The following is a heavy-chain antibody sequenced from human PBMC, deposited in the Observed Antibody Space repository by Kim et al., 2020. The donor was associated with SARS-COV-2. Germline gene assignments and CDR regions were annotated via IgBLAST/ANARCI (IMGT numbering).Heavy chain of an antibody. CDR2: IYSGGST. J-gene: IGHJ3*02. CDR1: GFTVSSNY. Sequence: GGSLRLSCAASGFTVSSNYMSWVRQAPGKGLEWVSVIYSGGSTYYADSVKGRFTISRHNSKNTLYLQMNSLRAEDTAVYYCARARGESSGWTDAFDIRGQGTMVTVSS. CDR3: ARARGESSGWTDAFDI. D-gene: IGHD6-19*01. V-gene: IGHV3-53*04.